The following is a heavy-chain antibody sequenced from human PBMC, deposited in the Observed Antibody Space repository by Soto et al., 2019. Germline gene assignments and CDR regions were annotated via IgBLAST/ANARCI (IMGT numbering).Heavy chain of an antibody. CDR1: GGSINNGDYY. J-gene: IGHJ6*02. Sequence: QVQLQESGPGLVKLSQTLSLTCTVSGGSINNGDYYWSWIRQPPGKGLEWIGYMYYSGNTYYNPSLKSRGTISIDTSKNQFSLKLRSVTVADTAVYFCAREGIGYCKRTSCHGVDVWGQGTTVIVSS. D-gene: IGHD2-2*01. CDR3: AREGIGYCKRTSCHGVDV. V-gene: IGHV4-30-4*01. CDR2: MYYSGNT.